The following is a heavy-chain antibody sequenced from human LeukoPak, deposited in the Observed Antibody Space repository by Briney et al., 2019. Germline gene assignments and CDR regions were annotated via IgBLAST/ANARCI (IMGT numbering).Heavy chain of an antibody. D-gene: IGHD3-3*01. J-gene: IGHJ4*02. Sequence: GGSLRLSFAASGFTFSSYAMSWVRQAPGKGLEWVANIKQDGSEKYYVDSVKGRFTISRDNAKKSLYLQMNSLRAEDTAVYYCARADYDFWSGHYYYFDYWGQGTLVTVSS. CDR2: IKQDGSEK. V-gene: IGHV3-7*01. CDR3: ARADYDFWSGHYYYFDY. CDR1: GFTFSSYA.